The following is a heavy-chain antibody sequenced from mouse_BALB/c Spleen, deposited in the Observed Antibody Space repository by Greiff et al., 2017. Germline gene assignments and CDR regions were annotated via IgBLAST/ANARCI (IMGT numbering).Heavy chain of an antibody. CDR3: ARHLLLTHWYFDV. Sequence: EVKLMESGGDLVKPGGSLKLSCAASGFTFSSYGMSWVRQTPDKRLEWVATISSGGSYTYYPDSVKGRFTISRDNAKNTLYLQMSSLKSEDTAMYYCARHLLLTHWYFDVWGAGTTVTVSS. D-gene: IGHD2-1*01. V-gene: IGHV5-6*01. J-gene: IGHJ1*01. CDR1: GFTFSSYG. CDR2: ISSGGSYT.